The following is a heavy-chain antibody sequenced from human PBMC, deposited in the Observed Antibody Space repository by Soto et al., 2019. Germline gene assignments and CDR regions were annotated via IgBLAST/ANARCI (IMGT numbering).Heavy chain of an antibody. V-gene: IGHV3-33*01. CDR1: GFTFRSYG. Sequence: SSAANGFTFRSYGVYWVCAATCKALEWVAAIWYDGSDTYYADSVKGRFTISRDNSKNTLYLQMNSLRAEDTAVYYCPRSPAGYSYGYGADYWRQGTLVTVSS. CDR3: PRSPAGYSYGYGADY. CDR2: IWYDGSDT. D-gene: IGHD5-18*01. J-gene: IGHJ4*02.